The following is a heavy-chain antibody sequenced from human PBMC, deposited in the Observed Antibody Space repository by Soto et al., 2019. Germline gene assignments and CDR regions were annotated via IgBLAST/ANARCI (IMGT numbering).Heavy chain of an antibody. V-gene: IGHV5-51*01. CDR1: GYSFTSYW. CDR3: ARHHGSPGSYFGLDV. J-gene: IGHJ6*02. D-gene: IGHD6-13*01. CDR2: IYPGDSDT. Sequence: PGESLKISCKGSGYSFTSYWINWVRHMPGKGLEWMGIIYPGDSDTRYSPSFQGQVTISADKSIDTAYLQWRSLKASDTAVYYCARHHGSPGSYFGLDVWGQGTTVTVSS.